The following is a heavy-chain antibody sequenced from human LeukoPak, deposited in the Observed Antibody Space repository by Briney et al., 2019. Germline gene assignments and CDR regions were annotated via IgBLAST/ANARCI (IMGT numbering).Heavy chain of an antibody. J-gene: IGHJ4*02. CDR2: INDSGRT. V-gene: IGHV4-34*01. CDR3: ARRLWDTSGWYFDY. D-gene: IGHD6-19*01. Sequence: SETLSLTCAVYGGSFSGYYWSWVRQPPGKGLEWIGEINDSGRTNYNPSLKSRVTKSVDTSKNQFSLKLSSVTAADTAVHYCARRLWDTSGWYFDYWGQGRLVAVSS. CDR1: GGSFSGYY.